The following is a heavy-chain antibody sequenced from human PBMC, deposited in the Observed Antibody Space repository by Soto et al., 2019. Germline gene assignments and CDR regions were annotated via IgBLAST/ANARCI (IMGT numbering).Heavy chain of an antibody. CDR2: ISYDGSNK. V-gene: IGHV3-30*18. CDR3: AKDHGYYGMDV. CDR1: GFTFSSYG. J-gene: IGHJ6*02. Sequence: PGGSLRLSCAASGFTFSSYGMHWVRQAPGKGLEWVAVISYDGSNKYYADSVKGRFTISRDNSKNTLYLQMNSLRAEDTAVYYCAKDHGYYGMDVWGQGTTVTVSS.